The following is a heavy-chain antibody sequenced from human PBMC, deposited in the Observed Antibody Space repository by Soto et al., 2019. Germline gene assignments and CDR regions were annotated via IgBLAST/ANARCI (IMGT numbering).Heavy chain of an antibody. J-gene: IGHJ4*02. CDR1: GYTFTSYD. D-gene: IGHD3-22*01. CDR3: ARDGYSRFPSLFFDN. Sequence: ASVKVSCKASGYTFTSYDINWVRQATGQGLEWMGWINRNSGNTEYAQKFQGRVAITRDTSASTAYMELSSLRSEDTAVYYCARDGYSRFPSLFFDNWGQGTLVTVSS. CDR2: INRNSGNT. V-gene: IGHV1-8*01.